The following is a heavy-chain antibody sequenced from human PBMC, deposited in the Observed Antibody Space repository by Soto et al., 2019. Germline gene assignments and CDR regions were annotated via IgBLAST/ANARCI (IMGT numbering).Heavy chain of an antibody. CDR1: GGSISGYY. D-gene: IGHD1-1*01. Sequence: TSETLSLTCTATGGSISGYYWNWIRQPPGKGLERIGYVYSSGSTNYNPSLKNRVTISVGTSYNQFSLKLNSVTAADTAVYYCARGQFTGTTQGDWFDPWGQGTLVTVSS. CDR3: ARGQFTGTTQGDWFDP. V-gene: IGHV4-59*01. CDR2: VYSSGST. J-gene: IGHJ5*02.